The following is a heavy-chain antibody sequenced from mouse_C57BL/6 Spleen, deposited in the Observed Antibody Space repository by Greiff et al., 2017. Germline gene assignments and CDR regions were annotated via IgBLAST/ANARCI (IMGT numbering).Heavy chain of an antibody. CDR3: ARGTTRYFDV. Sequence: QVQLQHSGAELVKPGASVKISCKASGYAFSSYWMNWVKQRPGKGLEWIGQIYPGDGDTNYNGKFKGKATLTADKSSSTAYMPLSSLTSEDSAVYFCARGTTRYFDVWGTGTTVTVSS. D-gene: IGHD1-1*01. V-gene: IGHV1-80*01. CDR1: GYAFSSYW. J-gene: IGHJ1*03. CDR2: IYPGDGDT.